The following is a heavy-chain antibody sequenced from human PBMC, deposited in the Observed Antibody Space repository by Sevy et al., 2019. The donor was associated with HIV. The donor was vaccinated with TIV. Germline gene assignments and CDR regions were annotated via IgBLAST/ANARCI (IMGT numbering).Heavy chain of an antibody. V-gene: IGHV1-24*01. CDR1: GYTLTELS. D-gene: IGHD3-9*01. Sequence: ASVKVSCKVSGYTLTELSMHWVRQAPGKGLEWMGGFDPEDGETIYSQKFQGRVTMTEDTSTDTAYMELSSLRSEDTAVYYCATTYDILTGLYYFDYWGQGTLVTVSP. CDR3: ATTYDILTGLYYFDY. CDR2: FDPEDGET. J-gene: IGHJ4*02.